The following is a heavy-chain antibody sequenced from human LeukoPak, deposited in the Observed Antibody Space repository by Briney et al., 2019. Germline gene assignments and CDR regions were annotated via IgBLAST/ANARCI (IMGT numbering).Heavy chain of an antibody. CDR3: ARGQYYYDSSGYYPYYFDY. J-gene: IGHJ4*02. CDR1: GYTFTSYY. Sequence: ASVKVSCKASGYTFTSYYMHWVRQAPGQGLEWMGIINPSGDSTSYAQKFQGRVTMTRDMSTSTVYMELSSLRSEDTAVCYCARGQYYYDSSGYYPYYFDYWGQGTLVTVSS. V-gene: IGHV1-46*01. D-gene: IGHD3-22*01. CDR2: INPSGDST.